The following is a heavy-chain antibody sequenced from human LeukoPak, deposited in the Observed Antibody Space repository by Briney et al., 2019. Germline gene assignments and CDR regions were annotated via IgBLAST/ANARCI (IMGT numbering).Heavy chain of an antibody. J-gene: IGHJ3*01. CDR1: AYSFSSYW. D-gene: IGHD2-2*02. Sequence: GQSLKISCKASAYSFSSYWVGWVRQVPGQGLEWIGIIYPGDSDTRYSPSFQGQVTISVDKSINTAYLQWSSLKASDTAMYYCARHPHRERFCSGSNCYTKNAFDLWGQGTMVTVSS. CDR3: ARHPHRERFCSGSNCYTKNAFDL. V-gene: IGHV5-51*01. CDR2: IYPGDSDT.